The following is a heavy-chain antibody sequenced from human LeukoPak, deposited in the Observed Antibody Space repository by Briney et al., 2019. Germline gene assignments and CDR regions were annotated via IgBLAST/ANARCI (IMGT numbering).Heavy chain of an antibody. CDR1: GGTFSSYA. CDR3: AIALSILTSSIIDY. Sequence: SVKVSCKASGGTFSSYAISWVRQAPGQGLEWMGRIIPIFGTANYAQKFQGRVTITTDGSTSTAYMELSSLRSEDTAVYYCAIALSILTSSIIDYWGQGTLVTVSS. D-gene: IGHD3-9*01. J-gene: IGHJ4*02. CDR2: IIPIFGTA. V-gene: IGHV1-69*05.